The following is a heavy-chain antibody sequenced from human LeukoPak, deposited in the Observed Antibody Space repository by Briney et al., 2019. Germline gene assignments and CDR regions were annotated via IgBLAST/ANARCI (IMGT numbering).Heavy chain of an antibody. D-gene: IGHD4-17*01. CDR2: INHSGST. V-gene: IGHV4-34*01. J-gene: IGHJ4*02. CDR1: GGSFSGYY. Sequence: SETLSLTCAVYGGSFSGYYWSWIRQPPGKGLEWIGEINHSGSTNYNPSLKSRVTISVDTSKNQFSLKLSPVTAADTAVYYCARGSTVTTVYDFDYWGQGTLVTVSS. CDR3: ARGSTVTTVYDFDY.